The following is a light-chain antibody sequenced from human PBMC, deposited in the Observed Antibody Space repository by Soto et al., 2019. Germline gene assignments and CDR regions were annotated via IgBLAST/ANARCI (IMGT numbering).Light chain of an antibody. J-gene: IGKJ1*01. CDR2: LGS. V-gene: IGKV2-28*01. Sequence: DIVMTQSPLSLPVILGEPASISCRSSQSLLHSNGYNYLDWYLQRPGQSPQLLIYLGSNRASGVPDRFSGSGSGTDFTLKISRVEAEDVGIYYCMQALQTPWTFGQGTKVEIK. CDR1: QSLLHSNGYNY. CDR3: MQALQTPWT.